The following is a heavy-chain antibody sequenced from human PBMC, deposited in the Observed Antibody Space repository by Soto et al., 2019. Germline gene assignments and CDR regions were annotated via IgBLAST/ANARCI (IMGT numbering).Heavy chain of an antibody. CDR2: IKSKTDGGTT. Sequence: PGGSLRLSCAASGFTFSNAWMSWVRQAPGKGLEWVGRIKSKTDGGTTDYAAPVKGRFTISRDDSKNTLYLQMNSLKTEDTAVYYCTTGGYSYGPPGGYYYYGMDVWGQGTTVTVSS. CDR1: GFTFSNAW. CDR3: TTGGYSYGPPGGYYYYGMDV. V-gene: IGHV3-15*01. J-gene: IGHJ6*02. D-gene: IGHD5-18*01.